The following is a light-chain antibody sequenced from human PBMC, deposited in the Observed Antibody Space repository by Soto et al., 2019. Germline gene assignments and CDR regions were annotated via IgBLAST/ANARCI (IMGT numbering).Light chain of an antibody. V-gene: IGLV1-40*01. CDR3: QSYDNSLSGWV. Sequence: QLVLTQPPSVSGAPGQRVTISCTGGSSNIGARFDVHWYQQLPGTAPKIIIYGNNNRPSGVPDRISGSRSGTSASLAITGLQAEDEADYYCQSYDNSLSGWVFGGGTKLTVL. CDR1: SSNIGARFD. CDR2: GNN. J-gene: IGLJ3*02.